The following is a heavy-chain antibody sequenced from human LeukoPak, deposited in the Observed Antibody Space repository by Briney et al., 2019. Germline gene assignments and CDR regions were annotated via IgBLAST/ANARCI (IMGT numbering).Heavy chain of an antibody. J-gene: IGHJ3*02. CDR3: ARERPGYFDWVDAFDI. Sequence: SETLSLTCTVSGGSISSYYWSWIRQPAGKGLEWIGRIYTSGSTNYNPSLKSRVTMSVDTSKNQFSLKLSSVTAADTAVYYCARERPGYFDWVDAFDIWGQGTMVTVPS. V-gene: IGHV4-4*07. CDR2: IYTSGST. CDR1: GGSISSYY. D-gene: IGHD3-9*01.